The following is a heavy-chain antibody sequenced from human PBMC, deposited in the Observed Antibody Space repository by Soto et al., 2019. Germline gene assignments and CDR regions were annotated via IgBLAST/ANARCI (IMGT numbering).Heavy chain of an antibody. CDR3: AADTGDIEVVPATT. V-gene: IGHV3-23*01. J-gene: IGHJ4*02. CDR1: GFPFSSYA. CDR2: ISGGGNDR. Sequence: PGGSLRLSCAASGFPFSSYAMSWVRQTPEKGLEWVAGISGGGNDRYYADFVQGRFTFSRDNSRNILYLQMNSLRAEDTAMYYCAADTGDIEVVPATTWGQGTLVTVSS. D-gene: IGHD2-15*01.